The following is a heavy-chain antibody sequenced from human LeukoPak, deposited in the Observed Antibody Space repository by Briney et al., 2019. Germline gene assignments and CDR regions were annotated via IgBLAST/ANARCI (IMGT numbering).Heavy chain of an antibody. J-gene: IGHJ1*01. CDR1: GFSLSTGGMC. D-gene: IGHD3-22*01. Sequence: SGPALVKPPQTLTLTCTLSGFSLSTGGMCVSWFRKPPGKALEWLALIDWDDDKSYSTSLKTRLTISKDTSKNQVVLTMTNMDPVDTATYYCARTDYDSRSLQHWGQGTLVTVSS. CDR3: ARTDYDSRSLQH. CDR2: IDWDDDK. V-gene: IGHV2-70*01.